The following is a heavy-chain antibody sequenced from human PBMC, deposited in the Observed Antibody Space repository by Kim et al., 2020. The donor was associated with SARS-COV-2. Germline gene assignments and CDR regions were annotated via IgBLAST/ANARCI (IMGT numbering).Heavy chain of an antibody. J-gene: IGHJ4*02. V-gene: IGHV4-59*08. CDR3: ARQHDYGDHRTDY. CDR2: IYYSGST. CDR1: GGSISSYY. Sequence: SETLSLTCTVSGGSISSYYWSWIRQPPGKGLEWIGYIYYSGSTNYNPSLKSRVTISVDTSKNHFSLKLSSVTAADTAVYYCARQHDYGDHRTDYWGQGTLVTVSS. D-gene: IGHD4-17*01.